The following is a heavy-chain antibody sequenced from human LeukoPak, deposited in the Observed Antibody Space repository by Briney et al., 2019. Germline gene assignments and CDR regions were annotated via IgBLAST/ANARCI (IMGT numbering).Heavy chain of an antibody. Sequence: ASVKVSCKVSGYTLTELSMHWVRQAPGKGLEWMGCFDPEDGETIYAQKFQGRVTMTEDTSTDTAYMELSSLRSEDTAVYYCATESYSGSYLYAFDIWGQGTMVTVSS. V-gene: IGHV1-24*01. CDR3: ATESYSGSYLYAFDI. D-gene: IGHD1-26*01. J-gene: IGHJ3*02. CDR1: GYTLTELS. CDR2: FDPEDGET.